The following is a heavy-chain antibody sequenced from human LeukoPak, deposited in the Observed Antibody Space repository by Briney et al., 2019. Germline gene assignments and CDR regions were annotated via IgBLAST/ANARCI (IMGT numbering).Heavy chain of an antibody. V-gene: IGHV3-21*01. Sequence: GALRLSCAASGFTFSSYSMNWVRHAPGKGLEWVSSISSSSSYIYYADSVKGRFTISRDNAKDSLYLQMNSLRAEDTAVYYCAKDLQYYYDSSGYYRDYWGQGTLVTVSS. CDR3: AKDLQYYYDSSGYYRDY. D-gene: IGHD3-22*01. CDR2: ISSSSSYI. CDR1: GFTFSSYS. J-gene: IGHJ4*02.